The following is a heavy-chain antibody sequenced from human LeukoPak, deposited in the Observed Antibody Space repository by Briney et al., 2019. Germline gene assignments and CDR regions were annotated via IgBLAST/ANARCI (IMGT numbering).Heavy chain of an antibody. J-gene: IGHJ6*03. D-gene: IGHD2-21*02. Sequence: PGGSLRLSCAASGFTFNGYAIHWVRQAPGKGLEYVSAISGNGGSTYYANSVKDRFTISRDNSKNTLYLQMGSLRAEDMAVYYCVRGPGVTYYYYYYMDVWGKGTTVTVSS. CDR2: ISGNGGST. CDR3: VRGPGVTYYYYYYMDV. V-gene: IGHV3-64*01. CDR1: GFTFNGYA.